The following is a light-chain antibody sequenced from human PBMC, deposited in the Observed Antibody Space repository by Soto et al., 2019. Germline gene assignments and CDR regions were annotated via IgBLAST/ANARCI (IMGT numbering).Light chain of an antibody. CDR3: QQRSNWPLT. Sequence: EIVLTQSPATLSLSPGERATLSCRASQSVSSYLAWYQQKPGQAPRLLIYDASNRATGNPARFRGSGSGTDFTLTISSLEPEDFAIFSRQQRSNWPLTFGRGTKVEIK. V-gene: IGKV3-11*01. CDR1: QSVSSY. J-gene: IGKJ4*01. CDR2: DAS.